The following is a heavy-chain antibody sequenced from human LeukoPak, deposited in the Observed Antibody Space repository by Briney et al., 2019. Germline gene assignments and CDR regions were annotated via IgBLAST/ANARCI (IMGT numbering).Heavy chain of an antibody. Sequence: GGSLRLSCVVSGFTFSIYAMAWVRQAPGKGLEWVSGISDQTYYTDSVRGRFTISRDNAKNSLYLQMNSLRAEDTALYYCAKDIFTMVRGVVDYWGQGTLVTVSS. D-gene: IGHD3-10*01. J-gene: IGHJ4*02. CDR3: AKDIFTMVRGVVDY. CDR2: ISDQT. V-gene: IGHV3-23*01. CDR1: GFTFSIYA.